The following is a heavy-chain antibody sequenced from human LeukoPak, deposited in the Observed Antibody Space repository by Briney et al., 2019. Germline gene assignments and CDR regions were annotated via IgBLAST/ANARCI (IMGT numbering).Heavy chain of an antibody. D-gene: IGHD3-10*01. CDR1: GFTFSSYG. Sequence: PGGSLRLSCAASGFTFSSYGMHWVRQAPGKGLEWVAVISYDGSNKYYADSVKGRFTISRDNSKNTLYLQMNSLRAEDTAVYCCAKDGSVGDSTIGYWGQGTLVTVSS. CDR3: AKDGSVGDSTIGY. V-gene: IGHV3-30*18. J-gene: IGHJ4*02. CDR2: ISYDGSNK.